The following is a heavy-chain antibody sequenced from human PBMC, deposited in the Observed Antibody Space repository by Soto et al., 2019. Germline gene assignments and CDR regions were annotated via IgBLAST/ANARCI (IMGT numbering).Heavy chain of an antibody. CDR2: ISGSGGST. J-gene: IGHJ4*02. CDR1: GFTFSSYA. Sequence: PGGSLGLSCAASGFTFSSYAMVWVRHAPGKGLEWVSAISGSGGSTYYAYSVKGRFTISRDNSKNTLYLQMNSLRAEDTAVYYCAKDRPIAYSSSSAVFDYWGQGTLVTVSS. V-gene: IGHV3-23*01. D-gene: IGHD6-6*01. CDR3: AKDRPIAYSSSSAVFDY.